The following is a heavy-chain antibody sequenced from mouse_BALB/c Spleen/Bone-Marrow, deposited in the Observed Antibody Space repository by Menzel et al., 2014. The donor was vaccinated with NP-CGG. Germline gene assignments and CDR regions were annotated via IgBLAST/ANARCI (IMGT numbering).Heavy chain of an antibody. J-gene: IGHJ4*01. CDR3: AREGGLRRGDYYAMDY. D-gene: IGHD2-4*01. CDR2: INPYNDGT. Sequence: EVQLQESGPELVKPGASVKMSCKASGYTFTAYVMHWVKQKPGQGLEWIGYINPYNDGTKYNEMFKGKATLTSDKSSSTAYVELSSLTSEDSAVYYCAREGGLRRGDYYAMDYWGQGTSVTVSS. CDR1: GYTFTAYV. V-gene: IGHV1-14*01.